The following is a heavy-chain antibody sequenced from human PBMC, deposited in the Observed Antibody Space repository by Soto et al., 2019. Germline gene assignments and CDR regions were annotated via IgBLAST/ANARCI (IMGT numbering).Heavy chain of an antibody. CDR1: GYTFTSYD. CDR3: ARDLTKGVADY. V-gene: IGHV1-18*01. Sequence: ASVKVSCKASGYTFTSYDINWVRQATGQGLEWMGWMNPNSGNTNYAQKLQGRVTMTTDTSTSTAYMELRSLRSDDTAVYYCARDLTKGVADYWGQGTLVTVSS. D-gene: IGHD2-8*01. CDR2: MNPNSGNT. J-gene: IGHJ4*02.